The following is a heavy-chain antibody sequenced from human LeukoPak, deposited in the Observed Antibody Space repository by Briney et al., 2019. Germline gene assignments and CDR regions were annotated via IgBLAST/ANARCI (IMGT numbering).Heavy chain of an antibody. Sequence: GGSLRLSCAASGFTFSNARMNWVRQAPGKGLEWVSSISSSSSYIYYADSVKGRFTISRDNAKNSLYLQMNSLRAEDTAVYYCARDSTVAATLAFDYWGQGTLVTVSS. D-gene: IGHD2-15*01. CDR1: GFTFSNAR. CDR2: ISSSSSYI. V-gene: IGHV3-21*01. J-gene: IGHJ4*02. CDR3: ARDSTVAATLAFDY.